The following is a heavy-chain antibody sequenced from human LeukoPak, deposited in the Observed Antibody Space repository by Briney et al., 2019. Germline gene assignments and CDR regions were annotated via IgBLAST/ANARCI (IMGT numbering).Heavy chain of an antibody. CDR2: ISYGGSNK. V-gene: IGHV3-30*04. CDR3: ARGSYNWFDP. J-gene: IGHJ5*02. CDR1: GFTFSSYA. Sequence: PGGSLRLSCAASGFTFSSYAMHWVRQAPGKGLEWVAVISYGGSNKCYADSVKGRFTISRDNSKNTLYLQMNSLRAEDTAVYYCARGSYNWFDPWGQGTLVTVSS.